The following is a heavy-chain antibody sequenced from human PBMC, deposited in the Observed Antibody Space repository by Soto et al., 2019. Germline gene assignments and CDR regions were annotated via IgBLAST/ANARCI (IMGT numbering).Heavy chain of an antibody. D-gene: IGHD3-9*01. CDR2: INAGNGNT. J-gene: IGHJ5*02. V-gene: IGHV1-3*01. CDR1: GYTLTSYA. CDR3: ARDRGLRYFDWLSHYNWFDP. Sequence: GASVKVSCKASGYTLTSYARHWVRQAPGQRLEWMGWINAGNGNTKYSQKFQGRVTITRDTSASTAYMELSSLRSEDTAVYYCARDRGLRYFDWLSHYNWFDPWGQGTLVTVSS.